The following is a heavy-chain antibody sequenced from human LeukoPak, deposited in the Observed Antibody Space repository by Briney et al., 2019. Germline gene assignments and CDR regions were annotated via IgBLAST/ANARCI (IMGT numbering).Heavy chain of an antibody. D-gene: IGHD4-17*01. J-gene: IGHJ4*02. V-gene: IGHV3-30*04. Sequence: GGSLRLSCAASGFTFSSYAMHWVRQAPGKGLEWGAVISYDGSNKYYADSVKGRFTISRDNSKNTLYLQMNSLRAEDTAVYYCARDSSRSIYGLNDYWGQGTLVTVSS. CDR3: ARDSSRSIYGLNDY. CDR2: ISYDGSNK. CDR1: GFTFSSYA.